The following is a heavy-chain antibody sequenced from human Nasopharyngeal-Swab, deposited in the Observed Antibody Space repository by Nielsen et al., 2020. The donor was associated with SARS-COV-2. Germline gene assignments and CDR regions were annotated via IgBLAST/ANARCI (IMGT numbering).Heavy chain of an antibody. V-gene: IGHV1-69*13. J-gene: IGHJ6*03. CDR2: IIPIFGTA. Sequence: SVKVSCKASGGTFSSYAISWVRQAPGQGLEWMGGIIPIFGTANYAQKFQGRVAITADESTSTAYMELSSLRSEDTAVYYCAVGATGYYYMDVWGKGTTVTVSS. CDR3: AVGATGYYYMDV. CDR1: GGTFSSYA. D-gene: IGHD1-26*01.